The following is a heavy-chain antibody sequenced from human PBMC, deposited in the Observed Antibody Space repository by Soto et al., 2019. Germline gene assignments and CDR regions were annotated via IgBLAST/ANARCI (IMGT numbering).Heavy chain of an antibody. CDR1: GFTFSSYS. Sequence: EVQLVESGGGLVQPGGSLRLSCAASGFTFSSYSMNWVRQAPGKGLEWVSYISSSSSTIYYADAVKGRITISRDNAKNSRYLQMNSLRDEDTGVYYWASGQDRAEGGYWGQGTLVTVSS. D-gene: IGHD3-16*01. V-gene: IGHV3-48*02. CDR3: ASGQDRAEGGY. J-gene: IGHJ4*02. CDR2: ISSSSSTI.